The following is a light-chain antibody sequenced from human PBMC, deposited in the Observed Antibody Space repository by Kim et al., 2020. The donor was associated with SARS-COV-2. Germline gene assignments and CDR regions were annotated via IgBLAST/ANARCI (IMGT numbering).Light chain of an antibody. CDR1: SGHSSYN. CDR2: LNSDGSH. CDR3: QNWGTGIVV. J-gene: IGLJ2*01. V-gene: IGLV4-69*01. Sequence: ASMQPTCALGSGHSSYNIALHQQQPETGPRYLMQLNSDGSHSKGDGIPYPCSGSSSGAERYLTGSRLQAEDDDDYYSQNWGTGIVVFGGGTQLTVL.